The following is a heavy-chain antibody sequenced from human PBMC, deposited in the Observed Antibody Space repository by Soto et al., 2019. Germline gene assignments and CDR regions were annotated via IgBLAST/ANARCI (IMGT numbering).Heavy chain of an antibody. CDR1: GFTFSSYG. Sequence: VQLLESGGGLVQPGGSLRLSCAASGFTFSSYGMHWVRQAPGKGLEWVAVISYDGSNKYYADSVKGRFTISRDNSKNTLYLQMNSLRAEDTAVYYCAKDQGRGGYSYGYFSPYFDYWGQGTLVTVSS. CDR2: ISYDGSNK. J-gene: IGHJ4*02. V-gene: IGHV3-30*18. D-gene: IGHD5-18*01. CDR3: AKDQGRGGYSYGYFSPYFDY.